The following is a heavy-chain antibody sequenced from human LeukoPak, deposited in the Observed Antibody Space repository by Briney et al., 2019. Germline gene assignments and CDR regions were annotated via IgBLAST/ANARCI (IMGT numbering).Heavy chain of an antibody. Sequence: GASVKVSCKASGYTFTSYGISWVRQAPGQGLEWMGWISAYNGNTNYAQKFQGRVTMTRDTSISTAYMELSRLRSDDTAVYYCAREGPKGITGTTYWFDPWGQGTLVTVSS. CDR3: AREGPKGITGTTYWFDP. J-gene: IGHJ5*02. V-gene: IGHV1-18*01. D-gene: IGHD1-7*01. CDR1: GYTFTSYG. CDR2: ISAYNGNT.